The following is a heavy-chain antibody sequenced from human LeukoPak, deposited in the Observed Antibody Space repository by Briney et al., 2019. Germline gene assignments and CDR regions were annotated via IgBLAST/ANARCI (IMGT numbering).Heavy chain of an antibody. D-gene: IGHD2-2*01. V-gene: IGHV3-23*01. CDR1: GLTFSNYV. Sequence: PGGSLRLSCAASGLTFSNYVMSWVRQAPGKGLEWVSAISGSDGSTLYADSVRGRFTVSRDNSKNTLYLQMNSLRAEDTAVYYCAKLLSGYCSRTSCLNWFDPWGQGTLVTVSS. CDR2: ISGSDGST. J-gene: IGHJ5*02. CDR3: AKLLSGYCSRTSCLNWFDP.